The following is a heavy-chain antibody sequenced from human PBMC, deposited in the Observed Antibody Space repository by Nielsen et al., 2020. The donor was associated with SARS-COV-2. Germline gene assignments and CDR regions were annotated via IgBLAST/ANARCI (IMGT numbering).Heavy chain of an antibody. CDR1: GGSFSGYY. J-gene: IGHJ6*02. CDR3: ARGPRKHCSSTSCYSLNYYYYYGMDV. D-gene: IGHD2-2*01. V-gene: IGHV4-34*01. Sequence: SETLSLTCAVYGGSFSGYYWSWIRQPPGKGLEWIGEINHSGSTNYNPSLKSRVTISVDTSKNQFSLKLSSVTAADTAVYYCARGPRKHCSSTSCYSLNYYYYYGMDVWGQGTTVTVSS. CDR2: INHSGST.